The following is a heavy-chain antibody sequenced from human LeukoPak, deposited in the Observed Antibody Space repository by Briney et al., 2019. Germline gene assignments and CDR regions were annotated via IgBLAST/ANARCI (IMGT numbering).Heavy chain of an antibody. V-gene: IGHV3-30*02. D-gene: IGHD3-10*01. CDR2: IRYDGSNK. J-gene: IGHJ4*02. CDR3: AKDRALLWFGEFSDH. CDR1: GFTFSSYG. Sequence: GGSLRLSCAASGFTFSSYGMHWVRQAPGKGLEWVAFIRYDGSNKYYADSVKGRFTISRDNSKNTLYLQMNSLRAEDTAVYYCAKDRALLWFGEFSDHWGQRTLVTVSS.